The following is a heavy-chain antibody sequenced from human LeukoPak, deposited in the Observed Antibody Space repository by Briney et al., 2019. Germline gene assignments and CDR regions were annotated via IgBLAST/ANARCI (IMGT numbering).Heavy chain of an antibody. Sequence: SETLSLTCTGSGVSISSYYWSWIRQPPGKGLEWIGYIYYSGSTNYNPSLKSRVTISVDTSKNQFSLKLSSVTAADTAVYYCARDRGNYYDSSGYLPNWFDPWGQGTLVTVSS. J-gene: IGHJ5*02. D-gene: IGHD3-22*01. CDR1: GVSISSYY. CDR3: ARDRGNYYDSSGYLPNWFDP. CDR2: IYYSGST. V-gene: IGHV4-59*01.